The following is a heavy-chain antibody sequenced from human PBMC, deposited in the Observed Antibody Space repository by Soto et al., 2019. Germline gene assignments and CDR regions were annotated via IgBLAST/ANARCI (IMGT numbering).Heavy chain of an antibody. V-gene: IGHV3-74*01. Sequence: EVQLVESGGGLVQPGGSLRLSCAASGFTFSSYWLHLVRQAPGKGLVWLSRINSDGSSTNYADSVKGRFTISRDNAKSTLYLQLNSVRAEDTAVYYCARKGAVAGFGSWGQGTLVTVSS. CDR2: INSDGSST. J-gene: IGHJ4*02. D-gene: IGHD6-13*01. CDR3: ARKGAVAGFGS. CDR1: GFTFSSYW.